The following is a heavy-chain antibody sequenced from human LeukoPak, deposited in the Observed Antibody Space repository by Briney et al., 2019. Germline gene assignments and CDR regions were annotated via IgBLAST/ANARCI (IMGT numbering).Heavy chain of an antibody. CDR1: GYTFTGYY. J-gene: IGHJ4*02. CDR3: AREIDGSSWYHFDY. CDR2: INPKSGGT. D-gene: IGHD6-13*01. Sequence: ASVKVSCKASGYTFTGYYIHWVRQAPGQGLEWMGRINPKSGGTNYAQKLQGGFTMTRDTSISTAYMELSRLTSDDTAVYYCAREIDGSSWYHFDYWGQGTLVTVSS. V-gene: IGHV1-2*06.